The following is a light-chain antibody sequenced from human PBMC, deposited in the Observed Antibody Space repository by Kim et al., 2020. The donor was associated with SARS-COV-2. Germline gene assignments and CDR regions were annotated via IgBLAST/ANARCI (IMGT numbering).Light chain of an antibody. CDR1: SLRSYY. CDR2: GKN. J-gene: IGLJ2*01. Sequence: SSELTQDPAVSVALGQTVRITCQGDSLRSYYATWYQQKPGQAPILVIYGKNNRPSGIPDRFSGSSSGNTASLTITGTQAGDEADYYRNSRDTNDNVVFRG. V-gene: IGLV3-19*01. CDR3: NSRDTNDNVV.